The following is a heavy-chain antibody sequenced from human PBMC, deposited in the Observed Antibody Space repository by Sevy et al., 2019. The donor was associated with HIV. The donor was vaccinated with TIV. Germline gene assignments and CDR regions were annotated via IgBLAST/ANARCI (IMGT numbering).Heavy chain of an antibody. Sequence: ASVKVSCKVSGYTLTELSMHWVRQAPGKGLEWMGGFDPEDGETIYAQKFQGRVTMTEDTSTDTAYMELSSLTSEDTAVYYCATKDMITFGGVIVTDAFDIWGQGTMVTVSS. J-gene: IGHJ3*02. CDR2: FDPEDGET. CDR3: ATKDMITFGGVIVTDAFDI. D-gene: IGHD3-16*02. CDR1: GYTLTELS. V-gene: IGHV1-24*01.